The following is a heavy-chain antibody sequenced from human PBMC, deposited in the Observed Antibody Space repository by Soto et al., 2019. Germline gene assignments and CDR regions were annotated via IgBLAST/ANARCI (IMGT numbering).Heavy chain of an antibody. J-gene: IGHJ4*02. D-gene: IGHD3-22*01. V-gene: IGHV3-9*01. CDR1: GCACSSCA. CDR2: ITWNSDKI. CDR3: VKDDKFYFYGSGYSNLDN. Sequence: PGGSLSLSCAASGCACSSCAMSWVRQAPGKGLEWVAGITWNSDKIDYADSMKGRFTISRDNARNSLYLQMNSLRPEDTALYYCVKDDKFYFYGSGYSNLDNWGQGTQVTVSS.